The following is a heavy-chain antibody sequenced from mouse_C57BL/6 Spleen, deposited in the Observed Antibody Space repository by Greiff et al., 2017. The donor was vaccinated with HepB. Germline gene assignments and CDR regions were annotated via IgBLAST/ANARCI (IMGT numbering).Heavy chain of an antibody. V-gene: IGHV1-64*01. CDR2: IHPNSGST. D-gene: IGHD1-1*01. Sequence: QVQLQQPGAELVKPGASVKLSCKASGYTFTSYWMHWVKQRPGQGLEWIGMIHPNSGSTNYNEKFKSKATLTVDKSSSTAYMQLSSLTSEDSAVYYCARVYYYGSSSLFDYWGQGTTLTVSS. J-gene: IGHJ2*01. CDR3: ARVYYYGSSSLFDY. CDR1: GYTFTSYW.